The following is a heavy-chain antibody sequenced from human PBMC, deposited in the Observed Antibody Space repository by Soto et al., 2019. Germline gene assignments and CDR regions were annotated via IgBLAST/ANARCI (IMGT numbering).Heavy chain of an antibody. CDR2: IIPNFGTA. J-gene: IGHJ4*02. CDR3: TTTLLDY. Sequence: SVKVSCKASGCTFSSYAISWVRQAPGQGLEWMGGIIPNFGTASYAQKFEGRVTIPEEDPTSTAYMELSSLRSEETAVYYCTTTLLDYWGQGTLVTVFS. V-gene: IGHV1-69*13. CDR1: GCTFSSYA.